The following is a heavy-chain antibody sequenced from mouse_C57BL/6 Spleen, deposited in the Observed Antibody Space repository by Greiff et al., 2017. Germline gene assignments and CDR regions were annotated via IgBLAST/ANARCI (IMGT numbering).Heavy chain of an antibody. V-gene: IGHV1-18*01. CDR2: INPNNGGT. J-gene: IGHJ1*03. D-gene: IGHD1-1*01. CDR1: GYTFTDYN. Sequence: EVMLVESGPELVKPGASVKIPCKASGYTFTDYNMDWVKQSHGKSLEWIGDINPNNGGTIYNQKFKGKATLTVDKSSSTAYMELRSLTSEDTAVYYCARSYYGSSSYWYFDVWGTGTTVTVSS. CDR3: ARSYYGSSSYWYFDV.